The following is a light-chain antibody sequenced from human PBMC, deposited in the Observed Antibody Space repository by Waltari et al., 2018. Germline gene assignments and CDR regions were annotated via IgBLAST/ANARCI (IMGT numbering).Light chain of an antibody. Sequence: QSALTQPASVSGSPGQSITISGTGTSSDVGGYNSVSWYQDHPGQAPKVLIYDVSDRPSGISERFSGSKSGNTASLTISGLQAEDEADYYCSSQSSDNVVLFGGGTKLTVL. CDR1: SSDVGGYNS. V-gene: IGLV2-14*03. J-gene: IGLJ2*01. CDR2: DVS. CDR3: SSQSSDNVVL.